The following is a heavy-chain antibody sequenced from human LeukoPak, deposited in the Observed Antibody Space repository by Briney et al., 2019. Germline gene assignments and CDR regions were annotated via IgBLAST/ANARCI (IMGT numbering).Heavy chain of an antibody. CDR2: IIPIFGTA. CDR1: GGTFSSYA. J-gene: IGHJ5*02. V-gene: IGHV1-69*13. D-gene: IGHD2-2*01. CDR3: AREGCSSTSCNFNWFDP. Sequence: ASVKVSCKASGGTFSSYAISWVRQAPGQGLEWMGGIIPIFGTANYAQKFQGRVTITADESTSTAYMELSNLRSEDTAVYYCAREGCSSTSCNFNWFDPWGQGTLVTVSS.